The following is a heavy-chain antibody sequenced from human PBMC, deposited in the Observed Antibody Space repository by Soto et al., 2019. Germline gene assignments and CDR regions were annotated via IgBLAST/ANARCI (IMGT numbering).Heavy chain of an antibody. V-gene: IGHV4-30-4*01. J-gene: IGHJ4*02. CDR2: IYYSGST. Sequence: TSETLSLTCTVSGGSISSGDYYWSWLRQPPGKGLEWIGYIYYSGSTYYNPSLKSRVTISVDTSKNQFSLKLSSVTAADTAVYYCASLIMITFGGVTLYYFDYWGQGTLVTVSS. CDR1: GGSISSGDYY. D-gene: IGHD3-16*01. CDR3: ASLIMITFGGVTLYYFDY.